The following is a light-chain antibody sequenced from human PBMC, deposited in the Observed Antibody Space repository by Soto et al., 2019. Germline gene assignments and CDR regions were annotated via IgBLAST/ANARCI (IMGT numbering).Light chain of an antibody. CDR1: QSVSSN. CDR3: QQYNKWPLT. J-gene: IGKJ4*01. CDR2: GAS. Sequence: EIVMTQSPGTLSVSPGDRATLACRASQSVSSNLAWYQQKPGQVPRLLIYGASTRATGIPVRFSGSGSGTDFTLSISSLQSEDFAVYYCQQYNKWPLTFGGGSKVEIK. V-gene: IGKV3-15*01.